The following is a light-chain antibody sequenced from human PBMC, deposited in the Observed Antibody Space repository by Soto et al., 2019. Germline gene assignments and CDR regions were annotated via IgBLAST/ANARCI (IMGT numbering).Light chain of an antibody. V-gene: IGKV1-9*01. CDR3: QQVSGYPLN. Sequence: GARVTITCWASQGINSHLAWYQQGPGKAPKLPIYAASTLQSGVPSRFSGSASGTEFTLTISSLQPEDFATYYCQQVSGYPLNFGGGTKVDIK. CDR2: AAS. J-gene: IGKJ4*01. CDR1: QGINSH.